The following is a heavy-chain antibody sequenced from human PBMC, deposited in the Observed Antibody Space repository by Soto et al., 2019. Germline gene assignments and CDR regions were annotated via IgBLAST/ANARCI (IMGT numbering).Heavy chain of an antibody. CDR1: GFSLKTGGAG. D-gene: IGHD4-17*01. Sequence: QITLKESGPTLVKPTQTLTLTCTFSGFSLKTGGAGVGWIRQPPGKDLEWLAFIYWNEDRRYSPSLKSRLTITKDTPKTQVVLTMTNMDPVDTATYYCAHRGYGDYPRDNWFDPWGQGTLVTVSS. J-gene: IGHJ5*02. CDR3: AHRGYGDYPRDNWFDP. V-gene: IGHV2-5*01. CDR2: IYWNEDR.